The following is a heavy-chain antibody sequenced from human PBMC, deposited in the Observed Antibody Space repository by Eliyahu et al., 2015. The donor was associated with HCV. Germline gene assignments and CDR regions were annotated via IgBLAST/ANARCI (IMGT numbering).Heavy chain of an antibody. CDR1: GFTFSSYA. D-gene: IGHD2-2*01. CDR2: ISGSGGST. J-gene: IGHJ6*02. V-gene: IGHV3-23*01. Sequence: EVQLLESGGGLVQPGGSLRLSCAASGFTFSSYAMSWVRQAPGKGLEGVSAISGSGGSTYYADSVKGRFTISRDNSKNTLYLQMNSLRAEDTAVYYCAKAQLPLIYYYYGMDVWGQGTTVTVSS. CDR3: AKAQLPLIYYYYGMDV.